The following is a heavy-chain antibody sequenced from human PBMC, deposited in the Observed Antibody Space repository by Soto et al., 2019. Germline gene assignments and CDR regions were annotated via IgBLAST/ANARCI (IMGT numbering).Heavy chain of an antibody. D-gene: IGHD3-16*01. CDR3: ARGVLH. V-gene: IGHV4-31*03. Sequence: QVQLQESGPGLVKPSQTLSLTCTVSGGSISSGGYYWSWIRQHPGEGLEWIGAISYSGSTYYDPSLKSRVTIAVNASKDQLSLRPGAVAAADTAVDYCARGVLHWGQGTLVTVSS. CDR1: GGSISSGGYY. CDR2: ISYSGST. J-gene: IGHJ4*02.